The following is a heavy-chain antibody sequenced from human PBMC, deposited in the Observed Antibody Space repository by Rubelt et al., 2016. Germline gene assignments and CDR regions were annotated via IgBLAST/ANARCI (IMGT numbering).Heavy chain of an antibody. V-gene: IGHV3-30*04. CDR3: AKDPYDSSGCSDAFDI. Sequence: GLEWVAVISYDGSNKYYADSVKGRFTISRDNSKNTLYLQMNSLRAEDTAVYYCAKDPYDSSGCSDAFDIWGQGTMVTVSS. J-gene: IGHJ3*02. CDR2: ISYDGSNK. D-gene: IGHD3-22*01.